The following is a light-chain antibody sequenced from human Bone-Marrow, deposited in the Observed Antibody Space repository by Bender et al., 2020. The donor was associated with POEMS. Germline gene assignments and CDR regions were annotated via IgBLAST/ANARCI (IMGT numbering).Light chain of an antibody. CDR1: SSDVGGYNY. CDR2: DVT. J-gene: IGLJ3*02. V-gene: IGLV2-14*03. Sequence: QSVLTQPASVSGSPGQSITISCIGTSSDVGGYNYVSWYQQHPGKAPKLIIYDVTNRPSGISNRFSGSKSGNTASLTITGLQAEDEGDYYCQSYDNSLGGWVFGGGTKLTVL. CDR3: QSYDNSLGGWV.